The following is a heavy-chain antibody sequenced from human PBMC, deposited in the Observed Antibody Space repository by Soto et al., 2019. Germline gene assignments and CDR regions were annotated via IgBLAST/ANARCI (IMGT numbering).Heavy chain of an antibody. V-gene: IGHV2-70*11. CDR3: ARDSVALYYYYYGMDV. CDR1: GFSLSTSGMC. CDR2: IDWDDDK. Sequence: SGPTLVNPTRTLTLTCTFSGFSLSTSGMCVSWIRQPPGKALEWLARIDWDDDKYYSTSLKTRLTISKDTSKNQVVLTMTNMDPVDTATYYCARDSVALYYYYYGMDVWGQGTTVTVS. J-gene: IGHJ6*02. D-gene: IGHD2-21*01.